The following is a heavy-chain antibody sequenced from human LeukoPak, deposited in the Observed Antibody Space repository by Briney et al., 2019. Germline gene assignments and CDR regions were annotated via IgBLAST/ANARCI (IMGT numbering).Heavy chain of an antibody. V-gene: IGHV3-64*04. CDR1: GFTFTNHP. J-gene: IGHJ3*02. D-gene: IGHD3-22*01. CDR2: ISPSGDRT. CDR3: ARASSDSSGYMGDAFDI. Sequence: GGSLRLSCAASGFTFTNHPMHWVRQASGKRLEYVSAISPSGDRTWYADSVKGRFTISRDNAKNTLYLQMNSLRAEDTAVYYCARASSDSSGYMGDAFDIWGQGTMVTVSS.